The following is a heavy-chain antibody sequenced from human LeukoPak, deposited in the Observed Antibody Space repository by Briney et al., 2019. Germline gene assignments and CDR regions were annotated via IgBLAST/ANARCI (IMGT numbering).Heavy chain of an antibody. Sequence: SVKVSCKTSGYTFTSYAISWVRQAPGQGLEWMGGIIPIFGTANYAQKFQGRVTITADESTSTAYMELSSLRSEDTAVYYCARGSSTGSYYGVFDYWGQGTLVTVSS. J-gene: IGHJ4*02. CDR3: ARGSSTGSYYGVFDY. CDR1: GYTFTSYA. D-gene: IGHD3-10*01. CDR2: IIPIFGTA. V-gene: IGHV1-69*13.